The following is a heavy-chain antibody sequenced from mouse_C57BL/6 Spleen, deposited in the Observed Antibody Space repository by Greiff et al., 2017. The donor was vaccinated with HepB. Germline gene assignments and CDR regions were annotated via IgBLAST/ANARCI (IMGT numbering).Heavy chain of an antibody. J-gene: IGHJ1*03. Sequence: VQLQESGPELVKPGASVKISCKASGYAFSSSWMNWVKQRPGKGLEWIGRIYPGDGDTNYNGKFKGKATLTADKSSSTAYMQLSSLTSEDSAVYFCANYDYDVWGTGTTVTVSS. V-gene: IGHV1-82*01. CDR3: ANYDYDV. CDR2: IYPGDGDT. D-gene: IGHD2-4*01. CDR1: GYAFSSSW.